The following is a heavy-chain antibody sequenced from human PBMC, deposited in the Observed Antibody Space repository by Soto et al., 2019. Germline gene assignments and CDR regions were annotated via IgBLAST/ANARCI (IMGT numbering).Heavy chain of an antibody. Sequence: SETLSLTCTVSGGSIGTYYWSWIRQPPGKGLKWIGYIYYRGNTNYNPSLKSRVTISLDTPKNQFSLKLSSVTAADTAVYYCARHPGYYDILTGYTTYYFDYWGQGILVTVSS. CDR2: IYYRGNT. D-gene: IGHD3-9*01. CDR1: GGSIGTYY. CDR3: ARHPGYYDILTGYTTYYFDY. J-gene: IGHJ4*02. V-gene: IGHV4-59*08.